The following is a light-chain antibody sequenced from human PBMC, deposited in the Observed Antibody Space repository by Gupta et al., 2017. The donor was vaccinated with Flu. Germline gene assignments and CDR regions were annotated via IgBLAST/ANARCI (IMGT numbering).Light chain of an antibody. J-gene: IGLJ2*01. CDR1: NIGKKS. CDR2: DDN. Sequence: KKARITWGGNNIGKKSVDWYQHRPVQAPVVVVYDDNDRHSGCPARFSGSNSGNTATLTIVRVEAGEEADYYCQVWDSSSAHPVVFGGGTKLAVL. V-gene: IGLV3-21*03. CDR3: QVWDSSSAHPVV.